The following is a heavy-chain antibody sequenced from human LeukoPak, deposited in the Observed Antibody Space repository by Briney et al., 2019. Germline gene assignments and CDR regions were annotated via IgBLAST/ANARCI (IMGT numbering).Heavy chain of an antibody. J-gene: IGHJ4*02. D-gene: IGHD5-18*01. Sequence: SGPTLVNPTQTLTLTCTFSGFSLRTSGVGVGWIRQPPRKALEWLALIYWNDDKRYSPSLKSRLSIAKDTSKNQVVLTMTNVDPVDTATYYCARVDTSMITVAFHYWGQGTLVTVSS. CDR1: GFSLRTSGVG. V-gene: IGHV2-5*01. CDR2: IYWNDDK. CDR3: ARVDTSMITVAFHY.